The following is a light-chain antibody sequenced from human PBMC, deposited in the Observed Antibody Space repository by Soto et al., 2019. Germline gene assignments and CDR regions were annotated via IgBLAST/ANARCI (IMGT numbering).Light chain of an antibody. CDR3: QSYDSSLSRV. J-gene: IGLJ2*01. CDR1: SSNIGAGYD. CDR2: GNS. Sequence: QSVLTQPPSVSEAPGQRVTISYTGSSSNIGAGYDVHWYQQLPGTAPKLLIYGNSNRPSGVPDRFSGSKSGTSASLAITGLKAEDEADYYCQSYDSSLSRVFGGGTKLTVL. V-gene: IGLV1-40*01.